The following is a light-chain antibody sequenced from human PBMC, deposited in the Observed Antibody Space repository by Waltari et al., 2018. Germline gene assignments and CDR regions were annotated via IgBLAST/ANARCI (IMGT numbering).Light chain of an antibody. J-gene: IGLJ1*01. Sequence: QSGLTQPPSVSGTPGQRVTISCSGRSSNIGVNIVNWYQHVPGTAPKLLIYSTDQRPSGVPDRFSGSKSGTSASLAISGLQSEDEADYYCEAWDDRLTGRVFGTGTKVTVL. CDR2: STD. CDR3: EAWDDRLTGRV. V-gene: IGLV1-44*01. CDR1: SSNIGVNI.